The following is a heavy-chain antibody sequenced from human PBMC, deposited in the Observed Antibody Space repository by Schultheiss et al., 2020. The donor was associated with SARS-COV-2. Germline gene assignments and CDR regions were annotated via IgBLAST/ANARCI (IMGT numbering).Heavy chain of an antibody. V-gene: IGHV3-21*05. D-gene: IGHD4-17*01. J-gene: IGHJ4*02. CDR2: ISGRSTYT. Sequence: GGSLRLSCAASGFTFSSYAMSWVRQAPGKGLEWVSYISGRSTYTNYADSVKGRFTISRDNAKNSLYLQMNSLRAEDTAVYYCARASTTVTTIDYWGQGALVTVAS. CDR3: ARASTTVTTIDY. CDR1: GFTFSSYA.